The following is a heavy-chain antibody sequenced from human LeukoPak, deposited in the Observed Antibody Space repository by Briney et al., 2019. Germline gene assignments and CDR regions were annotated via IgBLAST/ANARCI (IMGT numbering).Heavy chain of an antibody. CDR1: GYTFTSYA. D-gene: IGHD5-12*01. V-gene: IGHV1-3*01. Sequence: GASVKVSCKASGYTFTSYAMHWVRQAPGQRLEWMGWINAGNGNTKYSQKFQGRVTMTRNTSISTAYMELSSLRSEDTAVYYCARVGARYSGYLRLGYWGQGTLVTVSS. CDR2: INAGNGNT. J-gene: IGHJ4*02. CDR3: ARVGARYSGYLRLGY.